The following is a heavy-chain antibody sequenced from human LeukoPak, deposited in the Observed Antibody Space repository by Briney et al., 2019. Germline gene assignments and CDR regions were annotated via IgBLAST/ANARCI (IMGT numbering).Heavy chain of an antibody. CDR2: IYYSGST. Sequence: PSETLSLTCTVSGGSISSYYRSWIRQPPGQGLEWIGYIYYSGSTNYNPSLKSRVTISVDTSKNQFSLKLNSLTAADTAVYYCARVGAPPSNYRYYYYYMDVWGKGTTVTVSS. CDR1: GGSISSYY. CDR3: ARVGAPPSNYRYYYYYMDV. D-gene: IGHD4-11*01. V-gene: IGHV4-59*01. J-gene: IGHJ6*03.